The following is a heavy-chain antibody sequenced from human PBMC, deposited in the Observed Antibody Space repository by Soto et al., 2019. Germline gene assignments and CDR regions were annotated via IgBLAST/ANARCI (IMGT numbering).Heavy chain of an antibody. Sequence: QVQLVQSGAEVKKPESSVKVSCKAPGGTFSTYAISWVRQAPGQGLEWMGGIIPMFGTANYAQRFQDRVTITADESTNTVDMELSSLGSEDTAVYFCASGIQLWLRRINNGYSGWGQGTLVTVSS. CDR1: GGTFSTYA. CDR3: ASGIQLWLRRINNGYSG. J-gene: IGHJ4*02. V-gene: IGHV1-69*12. CDR2: IIPMFGTA. D-gene: IGHD5-18*01.